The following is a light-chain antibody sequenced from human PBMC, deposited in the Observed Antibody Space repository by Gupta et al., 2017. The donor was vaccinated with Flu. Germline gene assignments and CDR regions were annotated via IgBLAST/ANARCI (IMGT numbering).Light chain of an antibody. CDR1: QAISSY. CDR2: DIS. CDR3: QQVHTYPLT. J-gene: IGKJ4*01. Sequence: SPSFLSASVGDRVTITCRASQAISSYLAWYQQKPGKAPNLLIYDISTLQSGVPSRFSGSGSGTEFTLTISSLQPEDFATYYCQQVHTYPLTFGGGTKVEIK. V-gene: IGKV1-9*01.